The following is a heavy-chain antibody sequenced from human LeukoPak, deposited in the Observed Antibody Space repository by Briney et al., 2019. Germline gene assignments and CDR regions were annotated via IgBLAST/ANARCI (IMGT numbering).Heavy chain of an antibody. J-gene: IGHJ6*02. CDR2: INPSGGST. D-gene: IGHD2-15*01. CDR3: ARKYCSGGSCYTYYYYGMDV. Sequence: ASVKVSCKASGYTFTSYYMHWVRQAPGQGLEWMGIINPSGGSTSYAQKFQGRVTMTRDTSTSTVYKELSSLRSEDTAVYYCARKYCSGGSCYTYYYYGMDVWGQGTTVTVSS. CDR1: GYTFTSYY. V-gene: IGHV1-46*01.